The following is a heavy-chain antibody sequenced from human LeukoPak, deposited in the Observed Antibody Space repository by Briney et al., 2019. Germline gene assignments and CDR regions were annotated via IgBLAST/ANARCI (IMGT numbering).Heavy chain of an antibody. CDR2: IRYDGSNK. D-gene: IGHD6-13*01. J-gene: IGHJ4*02. Sequence: SGGSLRLSCAASGFTFSSYGMHWVRQAPGKGLEWVAFIRYDGSNKYYADSVKGRFTISRDNSKNTLYLQMNSLRAEDTAVYYCAKDGRLQLVPELFGYWGQGTLVTVSS. CDR3: AKDGRLQLVPELFGY. V-gene: IGHV3-30*02. CDR1: GFTFSSYG.